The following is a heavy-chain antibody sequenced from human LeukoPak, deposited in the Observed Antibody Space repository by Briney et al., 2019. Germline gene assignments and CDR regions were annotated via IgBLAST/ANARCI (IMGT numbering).Heavy chain of an antibody. CDR3: ASLPLYSSSWY. Sequence: GGSLRLSCAASGFTFSSYSMNWARQAPGKGLEWVSSISSSSSYIYYADSVKGRFTISRDNAKNSLYLQMNSLRAEDTAVYYCASLPLYSSSWYWGQGTLVTVSS. CDR1: GFTFSSYS. V-gene: IGHV3-21*01. D-gene: IGHD6-13*01. J-gene: IGHJ4*02. CDR2: ISSSSSYI.